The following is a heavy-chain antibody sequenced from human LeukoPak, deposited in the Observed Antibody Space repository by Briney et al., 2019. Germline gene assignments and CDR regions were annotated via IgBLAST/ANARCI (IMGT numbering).Heavy chain of an antibody. J-gene: IGHJ6*02. CDR1: GGSISSSSYY. D-gene: IGHD2-2*01. V-gene: IGHV4-39*07. CDR3: AREVYCSSTSCYYYYGMDV. CDR2: IYYSGGT. Sequence: SETLSLTCTVSGGSISSSSYYWGWIRQPPGKGLEWIGSIYYSGGTHYNPSLKSRVTISVDTSKNQFSLKLSSVTAADTAVYYCAREVYCSSTSCYYYYGMDVWGQGTTVTVSS.